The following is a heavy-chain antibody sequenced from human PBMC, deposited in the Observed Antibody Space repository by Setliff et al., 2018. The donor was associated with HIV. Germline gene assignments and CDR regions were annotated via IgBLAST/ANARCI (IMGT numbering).Heavy chain of an antibody. V-gene: IGHV1-18*01. Sequence: GASVKVSCKASGYTFTSYGISWVRQAPGQGLEWVGWISTYNGNTNYAQKLQGRVTMTTDTSTSTAYMELSSLRSEDTAVYYCGVGSGYYYGVVVYWGQGTLVTVSS. J-gene: IGHJ4*02. CDR1: GYTFTSYG. D-gene: IGHD1-26*01. CDR3: GVGSGYYYGVVVY. CDR2: ISTYNGNT.